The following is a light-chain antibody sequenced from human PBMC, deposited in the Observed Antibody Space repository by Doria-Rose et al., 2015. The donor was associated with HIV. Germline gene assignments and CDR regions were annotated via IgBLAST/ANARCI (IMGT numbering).Light chain of an antibody. J-gene: IGKJ1*01. V-gene: IGKV3-20*01. CDR3: HQYGTSWT. Sequence: TQSPGTLSLSPGERATLSCRASQSFSSTYLAWYQQRPGQVPSLLIYDGSTRATGIPDRFSASGSETDFTLTINRLEPEDFALYYCHQYGTSWTFGQGTKVEI. CDR1: QSFSSTY. CDR2: DGS.